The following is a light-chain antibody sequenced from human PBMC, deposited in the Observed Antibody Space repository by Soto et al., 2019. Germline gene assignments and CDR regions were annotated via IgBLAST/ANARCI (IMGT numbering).Light chain of an antibody. CDR3: CSYAGSNIWV. Sequence: QSALTQPASVSGSPGQAITISCSGTSSDVGAFNYVSWYQQHPGKAPKLMIYEVNKRPPGVPDRFSGSKSGNAASLTVSGLQAEDEADYYCCSYAGSNIWVFGGGTKVTVL. CDR2: EVN. J-gene: IGLJ3*02. CDR1: SSDVGAFNY. V-gene: IGLV2-8*01.